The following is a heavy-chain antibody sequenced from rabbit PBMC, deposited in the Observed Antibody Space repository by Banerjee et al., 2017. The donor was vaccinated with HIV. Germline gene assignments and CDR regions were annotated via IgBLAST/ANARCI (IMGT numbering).Heavy chain of an antibody. CDR2: INVGNSVT. J-gene: IGHJ4*01. D-gene: IGHD2-1*01. Sequence: QQLEESGGGLVKPGASLTLTCKASGFSFSSGYDMCWVRQAPGKGLEWIACINVGNSVTNYASWAKGRFTISKTSSTTVTLQMTSLTAADTATYFCARDYGGDYYPGYHFKLWGPGTLVTVS. CDR1: GFSFSSGYD. V-gene: IGHV1S40*01. CDR3: ARDYGGDYYPGYHFKL.